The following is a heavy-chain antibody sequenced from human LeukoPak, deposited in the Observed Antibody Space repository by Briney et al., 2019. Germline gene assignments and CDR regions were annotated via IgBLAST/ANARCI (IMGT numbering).Heavy chain of an antibody. Sequence: GGSLRLSCAASGFTFSNYAMTWVRQAPGQELAWVSTIYGSGDGTYYADSAKGRFTISRDNSKNTLYVRMNSLRAEDTAVSYCAKGHAPSGSYGDYWGQGTLVTVSS. J-gene: IGHJ4*02. V-gene: IGHV3-23*01. CDR3: AKGHAPSGSYGDY. D-gene: IGHD1-26*01. CDR1: GFTFSNYA. CDR2: IYGSGDGT.